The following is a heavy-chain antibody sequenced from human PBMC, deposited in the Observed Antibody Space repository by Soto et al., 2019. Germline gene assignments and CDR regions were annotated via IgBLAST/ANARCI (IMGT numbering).Heavy chain of an antibody. CDR3: ARVRDSRLNWFDP. V-gene: IGHV1-69*13. CDR2: IIPIFGTA. J-gene: IGHJ5*02. D-gene: IGHD6-13*01. Sequence: SVKVSCKXSGGTFSSYAISWVRQAPGQGLEWMGGIIPIFGTANYAQKFQGRVTITADESTSTAYMELSSLRSEDTAVYYCARVRDSRLNWFDPWGQGTLVTVS. CDR1: GGTFSSYA.